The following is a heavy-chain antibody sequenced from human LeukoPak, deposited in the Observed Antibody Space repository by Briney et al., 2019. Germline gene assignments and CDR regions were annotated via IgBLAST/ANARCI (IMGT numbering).Heavy chain of an antibody. CDR3: ARQGGDSSGHPAPWWY. Sequence: SVKVSCKASGGTFSSYAISWVRQAPGQGLEWMGGIIPIFGTANYAQKFQGRVTITADESTSTAYMELSSLRSEDTAVYYCARQGGDSSGHPAPWWYWGQEPWSPSPQ. D-gene: IGHD3-22*01. J-gene: IGHJ4*01. V-gene: IGHV1-69*13. CDR2: IIPIFGTA. CDR1: GGTFSSYA.